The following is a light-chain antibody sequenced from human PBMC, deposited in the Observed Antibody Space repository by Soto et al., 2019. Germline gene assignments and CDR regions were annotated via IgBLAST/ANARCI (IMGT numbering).Light chain of an antibody. J-gene: IGLJ2*01. CDR2: EVS. V-gene: IGLV2-8*01. Sequence: QSVLAQPPSASGSPGQSVTISCTGTSNDVGGYNFVSWYQKHPGKAPKVMIYEVSKRPSGVPDRFSGSKSGNTASLTVSGLQAGDEADYYCSSYAGTNTVVFGGGTKVTVL. CDR1: SNDVGGYNF. CDR3: SSYAGTNTVV.